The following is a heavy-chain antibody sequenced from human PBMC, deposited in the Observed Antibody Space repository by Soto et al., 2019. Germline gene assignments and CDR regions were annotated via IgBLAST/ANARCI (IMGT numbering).Heavy chain of an antibody. CDR1: GYTFTSYG. J-gene: IGHJ6*02. D-gene: IGHD6-6*01. V-gene: IGHV1-18*01. CDR3: GRGGPSSSKGYYYYYGMDV. Sequence: QVQLVQSGAEVKKPGASVKVSCKASGYTFTSYGISWVRQAPGQGLEWMGWISAYNGNTNYAQKLQGRVTMTTDTSTSTAYMELRGLRSDDTAVYYCGRGGPSSSKGYYYYYGMDVWGQGTTVTVSS. CDR2: ISAYNGNT.